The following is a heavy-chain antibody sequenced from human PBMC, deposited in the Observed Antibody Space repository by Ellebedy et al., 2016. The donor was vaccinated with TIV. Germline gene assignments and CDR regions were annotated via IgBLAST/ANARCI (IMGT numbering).Heavy chain of an antibody. J-gene: IGHJ4*02. CDR1: GYTFTTYA. Sequence: AASVKVSCKASGYTFTTYAMHWVRQAPGQRLEWMGWINAGNGNTKYSQKFQGRVTITRDTSASTAYMELSSLRSEDTAVYYCARMYSSGSYYFDYWGQGTLVTVSS. CDR2: INAGNGNT. CDR3: ARMYSSGSYYFDY. V-gene: IGHV1-3*01. D-gene: IGHD6-19*01.